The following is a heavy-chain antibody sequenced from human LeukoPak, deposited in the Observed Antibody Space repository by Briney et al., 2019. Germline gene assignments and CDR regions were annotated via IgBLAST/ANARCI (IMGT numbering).Heavy chain of an antibody. V-gene: IGHV1-24*01. CDR1: GHTLTELS. Sequence: ASVTVSCKVSGHTLTELSMHWVRQAPGKGLEWMGGFDPEDGETIYAQKFQGRVTMTEDTSTDTAYMELSSLRSEDTAMYYCAGGTGFIIKDWGQGTLVTVSS. J-gene: IGHJ4*02. CDR3: AGGTGFIIKD. CDR2: FDPEDGET. D-gene: IGHD3-9*01.